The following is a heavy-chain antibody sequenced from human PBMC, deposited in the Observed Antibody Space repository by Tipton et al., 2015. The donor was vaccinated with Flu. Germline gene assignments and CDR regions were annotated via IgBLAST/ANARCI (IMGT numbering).Heavy chain of an antibody. D-gene: IGHD1-26*01. V-gene: IGHV1-24*01. J-gene: IGHJ3*02. CDR1: GYTLTELS. CDR3: ATDHSQQVGATRGFDI. CDR2: FDPEDGET. Sequence: QMQLVQSGAEVKKPGASVEVSCKVSGYTLTELSMHWVRQAPGKGLEWMGGFDPEDGETIYAQKFQGRVTMTEDTSTDTAYMELSSLRSEDTAVYYCATDHSQQVGATRGFDIWGQGTMVTVSS.